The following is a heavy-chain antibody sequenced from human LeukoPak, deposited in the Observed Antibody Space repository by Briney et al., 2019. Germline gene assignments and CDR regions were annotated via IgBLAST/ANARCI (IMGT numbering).Heavy chain of an antibody. Sequence: ASVKVSCKASGYTFTDYYMHWVRHAPGKGLEWMGWINPNSGGTNYAQKFQGRVTLTRDTSLTTAYMDLNSLTSDDTAVYYCARDCGGDCYPTHYYFDYWGQGTLVAVSS. CDR2: INPNSGGT. CDR1: GYTFTDYY. V-gene: IGHV1-2*02. CDR3: ARDCGGDCYPTHYYFDY. D-gene: IGHD2-21*02. J-gene: IGHJ4*02.